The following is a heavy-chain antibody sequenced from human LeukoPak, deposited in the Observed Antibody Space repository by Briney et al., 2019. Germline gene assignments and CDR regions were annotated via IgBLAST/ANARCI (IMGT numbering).Heavy chain of an antibody. CDR3: GRDRSSYNYYGMDV. Sequence: SQTLSLTCTVSGGSISSGGYYWSWIRQHPGTGLEWLGNIFYTGTTKYNPSLKSRVTISVDTSKNQFSLKLSSVTAADTAVYFCGRDRSSYNYYGMDVWGKGTTVTVSS. V-gene: IGHV4-31*03. CDR1: GGSISSGGYY. J-gene: IGHJ6*04. CDR2: IFYTGTT.